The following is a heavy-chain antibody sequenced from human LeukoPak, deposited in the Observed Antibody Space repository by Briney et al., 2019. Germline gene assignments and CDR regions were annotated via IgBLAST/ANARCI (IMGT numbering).Heavy chain of an antibody. CDR2: ISGSSSYI. J-gene: IGHJ4*02. D-gene: IGHD3-9*01. CDR1: GFTFSSYS. V-gene: IGHV3-21*01. CDR3: ASTLKYDILTGYYL. Sequence: GGSLRLSCAASGFTFSSYSMSWVRQAPGEGLQWVSSISGSSSYIYYVDSVKGRFTISRDNAKNSLYLQMNSLRAEDTAVYYCASTLKYDILTGYYLWGQGTLVTVSS.